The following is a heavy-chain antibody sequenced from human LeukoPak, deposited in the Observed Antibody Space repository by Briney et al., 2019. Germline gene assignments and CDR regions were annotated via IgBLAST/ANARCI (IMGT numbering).Heavy chain of an antibody. V-gene: IGHV2-70*11. J-gene: IGHJ4*02. CDR2: IDWDDGK. CDR1: GGSISSYY. CDR3: ARDYGSGSYDFDF. Sequence: TLSLTCTVSGGSISSYYWSWIRQPPGKALEWLARIDWDDGKYYSTSLKTRLTISKDTSKNQVVLTMTNMDPVDTATYYCARDYGSGSYDFDFWGQGTLVTVSS. D-gene: IGHD3-10*01.